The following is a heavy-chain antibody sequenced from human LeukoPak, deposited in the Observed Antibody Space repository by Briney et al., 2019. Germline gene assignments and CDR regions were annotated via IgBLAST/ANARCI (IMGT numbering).Heavy chain of an antibody. CDR3: AREDGDSSGYKDWYFDL. D-gene: IGHD3-22*01. CDR1: GGSISSYY. V-gene: IGHV4-59*01. J-gene: IGHJ2*01. CDR2: IYYSGST. Sequence: PSETLSLTCTVSGGSISSYYWSWIRQPPGKGLEWIGNIYYSGSTNYNPSLKSRVTISVDTSKNQFSLKLSSVTAADTAVYYCAREDGDSSGYKDWYFDLWGRGTLVTVSS.